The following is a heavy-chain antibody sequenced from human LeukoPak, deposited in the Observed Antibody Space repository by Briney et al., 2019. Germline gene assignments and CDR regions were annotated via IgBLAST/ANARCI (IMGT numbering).Heavy chain of an antibody. D-gene: IGHD4-23*01. CDR3: ARDPNSAL. CDR1: GGSISSNY. V-gene: IGHV4-4*07. CDR2: IHDSGNT. J-gene: IGHJ4*02. Sequence: SETLSLTCTVSGGSISSNYWSWIRQPAGKGLEWIGRIHDSGNTNYNPSLKRRVTMSIDTSKNQFSLKLSSVTAADTAVYYCARDPNSALWGQGTLVTVSS.